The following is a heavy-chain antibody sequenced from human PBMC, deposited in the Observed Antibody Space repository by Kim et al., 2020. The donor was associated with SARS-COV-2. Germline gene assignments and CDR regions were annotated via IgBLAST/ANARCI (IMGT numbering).Heavy chain of an antibody. CDR3: AKLVSHSFDY. Sequence: GGSLRLSCAASGFTFSSYVMSWVRQAPGKGLEWVSTISGSGGNTYYVDSVKGRFTISRDNSKNTLYLQMNSLSAEDTAVHYCAKLVSHSFDYWGQGTLVTVSS. V-gene: IGHV3-23*01. D-gene: IGHD1-26*01. CDR1: GFTFSSYV. J-gene: IGHJ4*02. CDR2: ISGSGGNT.